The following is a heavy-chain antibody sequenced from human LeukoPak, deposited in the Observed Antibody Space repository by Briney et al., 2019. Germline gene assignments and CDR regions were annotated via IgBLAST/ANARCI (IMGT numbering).Heavy chain of an antibody. Sequence: GGSLRLSCAASGFTVSSNYMNWVRQAPGKGLEWVSVLYSDGRTYYADSVKGRFTISRDTSKNTLYLQVNSLRAEDTAVYYCARGGGYYPIDYWGQGTLVTVSS. CDR1: GFTVSSNY. CDR3: ARGGGYYPIDY. D-gene: IGHD2-15*01. V-gene: IGHV3-53*01. J-gene: IGHJ4*02. CDR2: LYSDGRT.